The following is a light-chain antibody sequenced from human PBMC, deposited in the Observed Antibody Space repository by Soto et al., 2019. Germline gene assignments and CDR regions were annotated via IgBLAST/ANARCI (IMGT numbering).Light chain of an antibody. CDR2: GAS. CDR1: QSVTSNY. CDR3: QHYVTSLTT. J-gene: IGKJ1*01. V-gene: IGKV3-20*01. Sequence: EIVLTQSPGTLSLSPGERATLSCGASQSVTSNYLAWYQQKPGQAPRLLIFGASVRVKGIPDRFIGSGSGTDFTLTISRMEPEDFAVYYCQHYVTSLTTFGQGTKVDIK.